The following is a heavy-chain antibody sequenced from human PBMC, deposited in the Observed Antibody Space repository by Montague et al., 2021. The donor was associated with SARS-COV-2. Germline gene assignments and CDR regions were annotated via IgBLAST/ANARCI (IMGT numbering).Heavy chain of an antibody. V-gene: IGHV4-61*02. D-gene: IGHD3-3*01. J-gene: IGHJ4*02. CDR2: IYTSGGT. CDR1: GGSISSGSYY. Sequence: TLSLTCTVSGGSISSGSYYWSWIRQPAGKGLEWIGRIYTSGGTNYNPSLKSRVTISVDTSKNQFSLKLSPVTAADTAVYYCARADFWSGYLYFDYWGQGTLVTVSS. CDR3: ARADFWSGYLYFDY.